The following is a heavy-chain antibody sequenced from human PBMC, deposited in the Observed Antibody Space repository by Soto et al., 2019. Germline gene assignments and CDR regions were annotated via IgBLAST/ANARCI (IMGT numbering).Heavy chain of an antibody. CDR2: ISYDGSNK. D-gene: IGHD1-1*01. V-gene: IGHV3-30-3*01. CDR1: GFTFSSCA. CDR3: ARDHNWNGIDY. J-gene: IGHJ4*02. Sequence: QVQLVESGGGVVQPGRSLRLSCAASGFTFSSCAMHWVRQAPGKGLEWVAVISYDGSNKYYADSVKGRFTISRDNSKNTLYLQMNSLRAEDTAVYYCARDHNWNGIDYWGQGTLVTVSS.